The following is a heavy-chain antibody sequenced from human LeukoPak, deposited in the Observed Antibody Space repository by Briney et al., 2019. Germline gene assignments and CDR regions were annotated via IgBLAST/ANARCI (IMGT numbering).Heavy chain of an antibody. CDR1: GGSFSGYY. CDR2: INHSGST. CDR3: ASRYYDSSGYMLGNDY. Sequence: SETLSLTCAVYGGSFSGYYWSWIRQPPGKGLEWIGEINHSGSTNYNPSLKSRATISVDTSKNQFSLKLSSVTAADTAVYYCASRYYDSSGYMLGNDYWGQGTLVTVSS. J-gene: IGHJ4*02. D-gene: IGHD3-22*01. V-gene: IGHV4-34*01.